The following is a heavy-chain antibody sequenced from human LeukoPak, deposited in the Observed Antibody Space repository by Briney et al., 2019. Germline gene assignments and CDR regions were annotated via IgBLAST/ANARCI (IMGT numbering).Heavy chain of an antibody. CDR2: INHSGST. CDR1: GGSFSGYY. D-gene: IGHD3-22*01. CDR3: ARISSSYYYDGSGYPDY. J-gene: IGHJ4*02. V-gene: IGHV4-34*01. Sequence: SETLSLTCAVYGGSFSGYYWSWIRQPPGKGLEWIGEINHSGSTNYNPSLKSRVTISVDTSKNQFSLKLSSVTAADTAVYYCARISSSYYYDGSGYPDYWGQGTLVTVSS.